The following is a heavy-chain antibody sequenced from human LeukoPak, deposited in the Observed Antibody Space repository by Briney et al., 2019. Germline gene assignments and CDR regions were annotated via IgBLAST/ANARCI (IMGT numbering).Heavy chain of an antibody. V-gene: IGHV1-69*13. CDR1: GGTFSSYA. CDR2: IIPIFGTA. J-gene: IGHJ6*02. CDR3: ARDDIVVVPAAIYDYYYYYGMDV. Sequence: GASVKVSCKASGGTFSSYAIGWVRQAPGQGLEWMGGIIPIFGTANYAQKFQGRVTITADESTSTAYMELSSLRSEDTAVYYCARDDIVVVPAAIYDYYYYYGMDVWGQGTTVTVSS. D-gene: IGHD2-2*01.